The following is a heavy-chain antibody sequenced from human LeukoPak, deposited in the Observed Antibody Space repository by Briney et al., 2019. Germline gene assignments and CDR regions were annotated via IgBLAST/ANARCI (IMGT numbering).Heavy chain of an antibody. CDR2: IKEDGSEK. D-gene: IGHD6-13*01. Sequence: GGSLRLSCAASGFTFSIYAMSWVRQAPGKGLEWVANIKEDGSEKYYVDSVKGRFTISRDNAKNSLYLQMTSLRVEDTAVYYCAREGYGFDYWGQGTLVTVSS. CDR3: AREGYGFDY. V-gene: IGHV3-7*01. CDR1: GFTFSIYA. J-gene: IGHJ4*02.